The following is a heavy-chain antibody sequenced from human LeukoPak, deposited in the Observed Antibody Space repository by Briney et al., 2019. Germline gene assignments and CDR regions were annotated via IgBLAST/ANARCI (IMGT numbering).Heavy chain of an antibody. J-gene: IGHJ4*02. CDR3: AKGSHVYSGYDYYFDY. CDR1: GFTFSSYG. D-gene: IGHD5-12*01. Sequence: SGGSLRLSCAASGFTFSSYGIHWVRQAPGKGLEWVAVISYDGSNKYYADSVKGRFTISRDNSKNTLYLQMNSLRAEDTAVYYCAKGSHVYSGYDYYFDYWGQGTLVTVSS. CDR2: ISYDGSNK. V-gene: IGHV3-30*18.